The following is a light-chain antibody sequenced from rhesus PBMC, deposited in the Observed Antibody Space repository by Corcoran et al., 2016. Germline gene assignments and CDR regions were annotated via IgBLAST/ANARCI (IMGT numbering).Light chain of an antibody. CDR2: EVS. J-gene: IGLJ6*01. V-gene: IGLV2-32*01. Sequence: QAALTQPRSVSGSPGQSVTISCTGTSSDIGGYNYVSWYQQHPGTAPKLMIYEVSKRPSGVSDRFSGSKSGNTASLPISGLQAEDEADYYCCSYAGSYTVVFGSGTKLTVL. CDR3: CSYAGSYTVV. CDR1: SSDIGGYNY.